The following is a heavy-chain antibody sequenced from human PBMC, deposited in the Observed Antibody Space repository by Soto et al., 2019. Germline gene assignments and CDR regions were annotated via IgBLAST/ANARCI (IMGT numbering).Heavy chain of an antibody. J-gene: IGHJ3*02. D-gene: IGHD6-19*01. CDR3: ARGRKQWLVMVDI. Sequence: QVQLVESGGGVVQPGRSLRLSCAASGFTFSSYAMHWVRQAPGKGLEWVAVISYDGSNKYYADSVKGRFTISRDNSKNTLYLQINGLRAEDTAVYYCARGRKQWLVMVDIWGQGTMVTVSS. V-gene: IGHV3-30-3*01. CDR2: ISYDGSNK. CDR1: GFTFSSYA.